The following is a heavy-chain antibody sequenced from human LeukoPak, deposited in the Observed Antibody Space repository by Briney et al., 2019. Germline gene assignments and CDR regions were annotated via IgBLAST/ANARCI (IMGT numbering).Heavy chain of an antibody. V-gene: IGHV4-38-2*02. D-gene: IGHD3-9*01. Sequence: SETLSLTCTVSGYSVSSGYYWGWIRQPPGKGLEWIGSIYHSGSTYYNPSLKSRVTISVDTSKNQFSLKLSSVTAADTAVYYCARDLRFDWYVQPDYWGQGTLVTVSS. J-gene: IGHJ4*02. CDR2: IYHSGST. CDR1: GYSVSSGYY. CDR3: ARDLRFDWYVQPDY.